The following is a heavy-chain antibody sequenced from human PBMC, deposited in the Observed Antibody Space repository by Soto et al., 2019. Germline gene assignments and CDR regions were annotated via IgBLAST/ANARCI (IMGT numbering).Heavy chain of an antibody. CDR3: ARIRGYYDSSGYYNDYSYYRMDA. V-gene: IGHV1-69*13. CDR2: IIPTFGTA. CDR1: GGTFSSYA. J-gene: IGHJ6*02. D-gene: IGHD3-22*01. Sequence: GASVKVSCKASGGTFSSYAISWVRQAPGQGLEWMGGIIPTFGTANYAQKFQGRVTITADESTSTAYMELSSLRSEDTAVYYCARIRGYYDSSGYYNDYSYYRMDAWGQGTTVTVSS.